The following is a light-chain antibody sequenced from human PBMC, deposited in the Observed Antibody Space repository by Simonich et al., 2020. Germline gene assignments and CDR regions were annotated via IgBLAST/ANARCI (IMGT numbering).Light chain of an antibody. Sequence: EIVMTQSPATLSVSPGERATLSCRASLSVSSNLARYQQKPGQAPRLLIYGASTRATGIPARFSGSGSGTEFTLTISSMQSEDFAVYYCQQYNNWPFTFGPGTKVDIK. CDR2: GAS. V-gene: IGKV3-15*01. CDR1: LSVSSN. J-gene: IGKJ3*01. CDR3: QQYNNWPFT.